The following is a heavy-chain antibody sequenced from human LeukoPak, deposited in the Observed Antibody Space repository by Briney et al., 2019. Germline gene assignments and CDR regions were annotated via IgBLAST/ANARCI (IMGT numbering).Heavy chain of an antibody. CDR3: ASVGATKGGFDY. D-gene: IGHD1-26*01. CDR1: GYTFTSYD. J-gene: IGHJ4*02. CDR2: MNPNSGNT. Sequence: ASVKVSCKASGYTFTSYDINWVRQATGQGLEWMGWMNPNSGNTGYAQKFQGRVTITADESTSTAYMELSSLRSEDTAVYYCASVGATKGGFDYWGQGTLVTVSS. V-gene: IGHV1-8*03.